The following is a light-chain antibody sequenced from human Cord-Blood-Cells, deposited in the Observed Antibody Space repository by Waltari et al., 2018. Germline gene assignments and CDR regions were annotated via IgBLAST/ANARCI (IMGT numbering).Light chain of an antibody. Sequence: QSALTQPASVSGSPGQSITISCTGTSSAVGGYNYDSWYQQHPGKAPKLMIYDVSNRPSGVSNRFSGSKSGNTASLTISGLQAEDEADYYCSSYTSSSTWVFGGGTKLTVL. V-gene: IGLV2-14*01. CDR1: SSAVGGYNY. CDR3: SSYTSSSTWV. CDR2: DVS. J-gene: IGLJ3*02.